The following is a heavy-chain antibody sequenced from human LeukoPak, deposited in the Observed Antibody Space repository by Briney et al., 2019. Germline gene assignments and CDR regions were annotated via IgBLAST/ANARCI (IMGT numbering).Heavy chain of an antibody. CDR1: GFTFSSYG. V-gene: IGHV3-49*04. D-gene: IGHD6-13*01. Sequence: GGSLRLSCAASGFTFSSYGMHWVRQAPGKGLEWVGVIRSKPYGGTTEYAASVQGRFTISRDDSKTIAYLQMNSLKTEDTAVYYCTRSGYSSNWSYYFDYWGQGTLVTVSS. CDR2: IRSKPYGGTT. CDR3: TRSGYSSNWSYYFDY. J-gene: IGHJ4*01.